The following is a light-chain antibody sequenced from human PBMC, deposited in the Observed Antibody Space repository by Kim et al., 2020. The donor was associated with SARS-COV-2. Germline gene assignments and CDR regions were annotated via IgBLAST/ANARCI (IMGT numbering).Light chain of an antibody. J-gene: IGLJ3*02. CDR3: CSYTGRYSWV. CDR1: NSDVGGYNY. V-gene: IGLV2-11*03. CDR2: DVT. Sequence: GQSVTISCTGTNSDVGGYNYVSWYQQHPGKVPKLLIYDVTTRPSGVPDRFSGSKSGNTASLTISGLQAEDESDYYCCSYTGRYSWVFGGGTQLTVL.